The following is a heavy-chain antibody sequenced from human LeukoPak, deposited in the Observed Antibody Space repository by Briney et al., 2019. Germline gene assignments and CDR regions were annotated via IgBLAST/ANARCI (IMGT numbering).Heavy chain of an antibody. CDR3: ARDLGYYDSSGPDDY. CDR1: GYTFTGYY. D-gene: IGHD3-22*01. J-gene: IGHJ4*02. Sequence: ASVNVSCKASGYTFTGYYMHWVRQAPGQGLEWMGWINPNSGGTNYAQKFQGRVTMTRDTSISTAYMELSRLRSDDTAVYYCARDLGYYDSSGPDDYWGQGTLVTVSS. CDR2: INPNSGGT. V-gene: IGHV1-2*02.